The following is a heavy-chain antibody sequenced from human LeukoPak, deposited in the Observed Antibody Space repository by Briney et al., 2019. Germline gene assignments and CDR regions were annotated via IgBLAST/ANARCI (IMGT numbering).Heavy chain of an antibody. J-gene: IGHJ4*02. V-gene: IGHV3-20*04. CDR3: ARDYGGSSPFDY. CDR1: GFTFDDYG. CDR2: ISWNSGSI. Sequence: GGSLRLSCAASGFTFDDYGMSWVRQAPGKGLEWVSGISWNSGSIGYADSVKGRFTISRDNAKNSLYLQMNSLRAEDTAVYYCARDYGGSSPFDYWGQGTLVTVSS. D-gene: IGHD4-23*01.